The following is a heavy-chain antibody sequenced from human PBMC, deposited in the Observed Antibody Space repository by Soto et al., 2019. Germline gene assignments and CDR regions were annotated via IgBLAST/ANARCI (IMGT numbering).Heavy chain of an antibody. CDR3: AKAPSSKYYYGMDV. CDR1: GFTFSSYA. J-gene: IGHJ6*02. V-gene: IGHV3-23*01. Sequence: EVQLLESGGGLVQPGGSLRLSCAASGFTFSSYAMSWVRQAPGKGLEWVSAISGSGGSTYYADAVKGRFTISRDNSKNPLYLQVNSLRAEDRAVYYCAKAPSSKYYYGMDVWGQGTTVTVSS. CDR2: ISGSGGST.